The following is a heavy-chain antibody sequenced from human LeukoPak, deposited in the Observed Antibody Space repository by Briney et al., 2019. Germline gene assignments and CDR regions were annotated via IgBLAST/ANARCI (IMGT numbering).Heavy chain of an antibody. Sequence: GGSLRLSCAASGFTFRSFAMSWVRQAPGKGLEWVSTVSGSGGTTYYAESVKGRFTISRDNSKNTLYLQMNSLRAEDTAVYHCAKSERGGSYYESSDYVRLFDYWGHGTLVTVSS. J-gene: IGHJ4*01. V-gene: IGHV3-23*01. CDR1: GFTFRSFA. CDR2: VSGSGGTT. D-gene: IGHD3-22*01. CDR3: AKSERGGSYYESSDYVRLFDY.